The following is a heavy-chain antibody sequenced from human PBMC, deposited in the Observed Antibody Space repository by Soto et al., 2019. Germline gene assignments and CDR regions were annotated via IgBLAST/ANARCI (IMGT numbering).Heavy chain of an antibody. D-gene: IGHD3-10*01. CDR2: IWYDGSNK. CDR3: ARGVGWFGDLFDGMDV. CDR1: GFTWSSAG. Sequence: PXXSLTQACAAAGFTWSSAGMHRVLQDPGKGLEGVAVIWYDGSNKYYADSVKGRFTISRDNSKNTLYLQMNSLRAEDTAVYYCARGVGWFGDLFDGMDVWGQGTTVTVSS. J-gene: IGHJ6*02. V-gene: IGHV3-33*01.